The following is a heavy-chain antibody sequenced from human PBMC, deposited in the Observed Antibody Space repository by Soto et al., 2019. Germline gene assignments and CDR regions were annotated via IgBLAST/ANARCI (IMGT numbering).Heavy chain of an antibody. CDR1: GYSFTSNW. Sequence: GESLKLSCKASGYSFTSNWIGWVRQMPGKGLEWMRIIYPGDSDTRYSPSFQGQVTISADKSISTAYLQWGSLKASDTAIYYCARLGYYYGSGSLLNPFDYWGQGTLVTAPQ. CDR2: IYPGDSDT. D-gene: IGHD3-10*01. V-gene: IGHV5-51*01. J-gene: IGHJ4*02. CDR3: ARLGYYYGSGSLLNPFDY.